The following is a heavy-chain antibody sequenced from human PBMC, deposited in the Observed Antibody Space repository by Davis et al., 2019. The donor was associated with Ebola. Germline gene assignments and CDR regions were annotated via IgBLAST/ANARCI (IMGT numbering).Heavy chain of an antibody. CDR1: GGSFNDYY. V-gene: IGHV4-34*01. J-gene: IGHJ4*02. CDR2: INHSGSS. D-gene: IGHD3-10*01. CDR3: ARAGRRGPKLRYYFDY. Sequence: SQTLSLTCAVYGGSFNDYYWTWIRQTPGKGLEWIGEINHSGSSNYNPSLKSRVTISIDTSKNQFSLKVNSVTAADTAVYSCARAGRRGPKLRYYFDYWAQGTLVTVSS.